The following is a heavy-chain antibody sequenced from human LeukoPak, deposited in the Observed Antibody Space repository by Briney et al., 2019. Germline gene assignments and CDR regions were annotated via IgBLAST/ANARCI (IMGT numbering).Heavy chain of an antibody. Sequence: GGSLRLFCAASGFTFSSYAMSWLRQAPGKGLEWVSAISGSGGSTYYADSVKGRFTISRDNSKNTLYLQMNSLRAEDTAVYYCANYGSRGAFDIWGQGTMVTVSS. D-gene: IGHD5-12*01. CDR2: ISGSGGST. CDR1: GFTFSSYA. J-gene: IGHJ3*02. V-gene: IGHV3-23*01. CDR3: ANYGSRGAFDI.